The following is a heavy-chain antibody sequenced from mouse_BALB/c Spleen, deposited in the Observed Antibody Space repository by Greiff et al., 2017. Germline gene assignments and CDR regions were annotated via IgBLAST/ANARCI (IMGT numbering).Heavy chain of an antibody. Sequence: QVQLQQSGAELVKPGASVKLSCKASGYTFTSYYMYWVKQRPGQGLEWIGEINPSNGGTNFNEKFKSKATLTVDKSSSTAYMQLSSLTSEDSAVYYCTRNTYYDNSFAYWGQGTLVTVSA. CDR2: INPSNGGT. V-gene: IGHV1S81*02. CDR3: TRNTYYDNSFAY. CDR1: GYTFTSYY. J-gene: IGHJ3*01. D-gene: IGHD2-10*01.